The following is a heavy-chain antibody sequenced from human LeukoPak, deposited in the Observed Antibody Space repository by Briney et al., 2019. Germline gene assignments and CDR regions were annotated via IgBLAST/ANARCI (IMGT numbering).Heavy chain of an antibody. CDR2: ISYDGSNK. CDR3: ARVQFGVGTANQINDY. CDR1: GFTFSSYA. Sequence: SGGSLRLSCAASGFTFSSYAMHWVRQAPGKGLEWVAVISYDGSNKYYADSVKGRFTISRDNSKNTLYLQMNSLRAEDTAVYYWARVQFGVGTANQINDYGGQGTLVTVSS. J-gene: IGHJ4*02. D-gene: IGHD2-21*02. V-gene: IGHV3-30-3*01.